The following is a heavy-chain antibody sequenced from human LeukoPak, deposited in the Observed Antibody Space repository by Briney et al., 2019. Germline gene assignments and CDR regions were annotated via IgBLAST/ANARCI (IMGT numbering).Heavy chain of an antibody. V-gene: IGHV3-66*01. CDR3: AREVSYDSSGYYRHFQH. J-gene: IGHJ1*01. CDR2: IYSGGST. D-gene: IGHD3-22*01. Sequence: GGSLRLSCAASGFTVSRNYMSWVRQAPGKGLEWVSVIYSGGSTYYADSVKGRFTISRDNSKNTLYLQMNSLRAEDTAVYYCAREVSYDSSGYYRHFQHWGQGTLVTVSS. CDR1: GFTVSRNY.